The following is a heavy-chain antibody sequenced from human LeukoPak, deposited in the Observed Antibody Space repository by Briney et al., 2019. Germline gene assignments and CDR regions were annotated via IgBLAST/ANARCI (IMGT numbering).Heavy chain of an antibody. CDR3: ARDPLNGSLDY. CDR1: GVSSSTAW. V-gene: IGHV3-7*01. Sequence: GGSLRLSCAASGVSSSTAWMSWGRQTPGKGLEWVADIKEDGTEKDYVDSVKGRFTVSRDNAENSLYLQMNSLRVDDTAVYYCARDPLNGSLDYWGQGTLVTVSS. J-gene: IGHJ4*02. D-gene: IGHD1-1*01. CDR2: IKEDGTEK.